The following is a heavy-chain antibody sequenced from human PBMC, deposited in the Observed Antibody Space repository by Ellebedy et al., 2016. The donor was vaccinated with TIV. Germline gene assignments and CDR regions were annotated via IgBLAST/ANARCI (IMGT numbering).Heavy chain of an antibody. V-gene: IGHV3-33*01. CDR1: GFTFSSYG. D-gene: IGHD1-26*01. Sequence: GESLKISCAASGFTFSSYGMHWVRQAPGKGLEWVAVIWYDGSNKYYADSVKGRFTISRDNYKNTLYLQMNSLRAEDTAVYYCARGGWALLPYYGMDVWGQGTTVTVSS. CDR3: ARGGWALLPYYGMDV. CDR2: IWYDGSNK. J-gene: IGHJ6*02.